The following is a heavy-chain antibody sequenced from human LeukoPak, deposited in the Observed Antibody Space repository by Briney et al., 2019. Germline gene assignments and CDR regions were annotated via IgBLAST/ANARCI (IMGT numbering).Heavy chain of an antibody. CDR2: IYPGGNI. D-gene: IGHD5-12*01. CDR1: EVTVTNNY. CDR3: AKDGAWLRFDD. Sequence: GGSLRLSCAASEVTVTNNYMSWVRQAPGKGLQWVSVIYPGGNIYYADSVKGRFTISRDDSKSTLYLQMTNLRAEDTAVYYCAKDGAWLRFDDWGQGILVTVSS. J-gene: IGHJ4*02. V-gene: IGHV3-53*01.